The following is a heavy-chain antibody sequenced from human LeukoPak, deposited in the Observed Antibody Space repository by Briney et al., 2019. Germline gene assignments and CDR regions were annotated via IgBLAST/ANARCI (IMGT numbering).Heavy chain of an antibody. CDR1: GGSISSNSYY. CDR2: IYYSGST. CDR3: ARAYSPPQWSPFDY. V-gene: IGHV4-39*07. D-gene: IGHD6-13*01. Sequence: SETLSLTCAVSGGSISSNSYYWGWIRQPPGKGLEWIGSIYYSGSTYYNPSLKSRVTISVDTSKNQFSLKLSSVTAADTAVYYCARAYSPPQWSPFDYWGQGTLVTVSS. J-gene: IGHJ4*02.